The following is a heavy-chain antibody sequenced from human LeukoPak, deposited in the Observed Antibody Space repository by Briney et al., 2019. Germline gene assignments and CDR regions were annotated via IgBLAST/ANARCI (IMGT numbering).Heavy chain of an antibody. CDR3: AKASSNYFYYFEY. CDR1: GFTFSSSD. V-gene: IGHV3-30*18. CDR2: MSYDATNK. J-gene: IGHJ4*02. Sequence: PGRSLRLSCAASGFTFSSSDMHWVRQAPGKGLEWVAVMSYDATNKYYADSVKGRFTLSRDNSKNTLYLQTNTLRDEDTAVYYCAKASSNYFYYFEYWGQGTLVTVSS. D-gene: IGHD2/OR15-2a*01.